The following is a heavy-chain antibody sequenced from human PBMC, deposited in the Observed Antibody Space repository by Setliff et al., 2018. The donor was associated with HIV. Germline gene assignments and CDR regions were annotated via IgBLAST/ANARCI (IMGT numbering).Heavy chain of an antibody. Sequence: PSETLSLTCTVSGASISSGGYYWNWIRQLPGKGLEWIGYILDSGSTYYNPSLRGRLSMSIDTSANQFSVELTSVTAADTALYFCARVPNWGSAPFAYDVWGLGTMVTRLL. CDR3: ARVPNWGSAPFAYDV. J-gene: IGHJ3*01. V-gene: IGHV4-31*03. CDR1: GASISSGGYY. CDR2: ILDSGST. D-gene: IGHD7-27*01.